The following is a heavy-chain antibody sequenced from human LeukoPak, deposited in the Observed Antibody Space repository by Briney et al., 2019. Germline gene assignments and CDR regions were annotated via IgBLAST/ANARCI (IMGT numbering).Heavy chain of an antibody. D-gene: IGHD6-13*01. Sequence: GGSLRLSCAASGFSFSSYGMHWVRQAPGKGLEWVAVISYDGSKKYYADSVKGRFTISRDKSKNTLYLQMNSLKTEDTAVYYCTARAAVPLPRGILALGWGQGTLVTVSS. V-gene: IGHV3-30*03. CDR2: ISYDGSKK. CDR1: GFSFSSYG. J-gene: IGHJ4*02. CDR3: TARAAVPLPRGILALG.